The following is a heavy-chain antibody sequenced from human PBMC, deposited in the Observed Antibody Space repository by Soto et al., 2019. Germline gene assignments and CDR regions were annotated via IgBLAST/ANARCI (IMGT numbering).Heavy chain of an antibody. Sequence: HPEGSLRLSCAASGFTFSSYAMHWVRQAPGKGLEWVAVISYDGSNKYYADSVKGRFTISRDNSKNTLYLQMNSLRAEDTAVYYCARESRGVAGTWDDAFDIWGQGTMVTVSS. CDR1: GFTFSSYA. J-gene: IGHJ3*02. D-gene: IGHD6-19*01. CDR3: ARESRGVAGTWDDAFDI. CDR2: ISYDGSNK. V-gene: IGHV3-30-3*01.